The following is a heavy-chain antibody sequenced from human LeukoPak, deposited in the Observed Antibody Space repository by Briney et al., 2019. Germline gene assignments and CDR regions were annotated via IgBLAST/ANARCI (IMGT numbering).Heavy chain of an antibody. V-gene: IGHV5-10-1*01. J-gene: IGHJ4*02. CDR3: ARRVGVGTVPDY. CDR1: GSPFTSSW. Sequence: GESLQISCQVSGSPFTSSWISWGRLMPGKGVEWMGKIDPSDSYTNYSPSFQGHVTISTAKSINTAYLQWSSLKTSDTAIYFCARRVGVGTVPDYWGQGTLVTVSS. CDR2: IDPSDSYT. D-gene: IGHD4-17*01.